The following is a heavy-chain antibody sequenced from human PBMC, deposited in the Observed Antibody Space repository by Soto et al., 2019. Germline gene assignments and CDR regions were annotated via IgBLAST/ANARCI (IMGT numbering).Heavy chain of an antibody. V-gene: IGHV3-48*02. CDR3: ASARFTVTTSGSDY. J-gene: IGHJ4*02. CDR2: ISSSSSTI. D-gene: IGHD4-17*01. CDR1: GFSFSTYS. Sequence: GGSLRLSCAASGFSFSTYSMNWVRQAPGKGLEWVSYISSSSSTIYYADYVKGRFTISRDNAKNSLYLQMNSLRDEDTAVYYCASARFTVTTSGSDYWGQGTLVTVSS.